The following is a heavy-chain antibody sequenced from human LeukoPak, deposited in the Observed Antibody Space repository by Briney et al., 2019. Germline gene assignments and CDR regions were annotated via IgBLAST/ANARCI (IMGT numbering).Heavy chain of an antibody. Sequence: GGSLRLSCAASGFTFSRSWMSWVRQPPGKGLEWVANISPDGSTKYHMDSVKGRFTISRNNAKDSLYLEMSRLRDDDTAMYYCATGASGSWDFGGQGTLVTVSS. J-gene: IGHJ4*02. V-gene: IGHV3-7*03. CDR2: ISPDGSTK. CDR3: ATGASGSWDF. D-gene: IGHD6-13*01. CDR1: GFTFSRSW.